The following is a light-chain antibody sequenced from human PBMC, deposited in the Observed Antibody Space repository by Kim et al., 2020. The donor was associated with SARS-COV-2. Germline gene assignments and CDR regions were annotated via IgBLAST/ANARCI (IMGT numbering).Light chain of an antibody. CDR2: AAS. CDR3: QQYYNYPPLT. J-gene: IGKJ4*01. CDR1: QGISSY. V-gene: IGKV1-8*01. Sequence: IRMTQSPSSISASTGDRVTITCRASQGISSYLAWYQQKPGKAPKLLIHAASTLQSGVPSRFIGSGSGTNFTLTISCLQSEDFATYYCQQYYNYPPLTFGGGTKLEI.